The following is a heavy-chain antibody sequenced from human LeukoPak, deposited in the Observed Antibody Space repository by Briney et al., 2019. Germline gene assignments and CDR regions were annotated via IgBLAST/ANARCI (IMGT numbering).Heavy chain of an antibody. CDR1: GGSVSSGSYY. CDR2: IYYSGST. J-gene: IGHJ5*02. Sequence: PSETLSLTCTVSGGSVSSGSYYWSWIRQPPGKGLEWIGYIYYSGSTNYNPSFKSRVTISVDTSKNQFSLKLSSVTAADTAVYYCARAIFGPLNWFDPWGQGTLVTVSS. CDR3: ARAIFGPLNWFDP. D-gene: IGHD3-3*01. V-gene: IGHV4-61*01.